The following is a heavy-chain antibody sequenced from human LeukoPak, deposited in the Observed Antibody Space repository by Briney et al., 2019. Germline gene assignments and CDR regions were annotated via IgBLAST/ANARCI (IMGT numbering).Heavy chain of an antibody. Sequence: CRRLSWAASTFTFDEDSIHWVRQAPGECLEWVAGISWNSGNIGYADSVKGRFTISRDNAKHSLYLQMNSLRGEHTPLYYCAPGPSSGWHLHHLDYRRQGTLVTVCS. J-gene: IGHJ4*02. CDR3: APGPSSGWHLHHLDY. CDR2: ISWNSGNI. CDR1: TFTFDEDS. V-gene: IGHV3-9*01. D-gene: IGHD6-19*01.